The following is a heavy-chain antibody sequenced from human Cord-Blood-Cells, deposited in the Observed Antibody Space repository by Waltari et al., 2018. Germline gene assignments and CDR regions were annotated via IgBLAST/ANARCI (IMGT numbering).Heavy chain of an antibody. V-gene: IGHV3-21*01. CDR2: ISSSSSYI. Sequence: EVQLVESGGGLVKPGGPLRLSCAASGFTFGIYSLNWFRQAPGKGLEWVSSISSSSSYIYYADSVKGRFTISRDNAKNSLYLQMNSLRAEDTAVYYCAREEQLDYWGQGTLVTVSS. D-gene: IGHD6-13*01. CDR1: GFTFGIYS. CDR3: AREEQLDY. J-gene: IGHJ4*02.